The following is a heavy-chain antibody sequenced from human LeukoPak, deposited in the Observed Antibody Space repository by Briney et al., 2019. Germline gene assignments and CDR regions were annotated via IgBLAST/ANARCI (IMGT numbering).Heavy chain of an antibody. V-gene: IGHV4-59*11. J-gene: IGHJ3*02. CDR1: DDSFSSHY. CDR2: ISYIGST. Sequence: EASETLSLTCAVSDDSFSSHYWTWIRQPPGKGLEWIGYISYIGSTNYNPSLKSRVTISIDTSKNQFSLKLSSVTAADTAVYYCARDLVTVTKGFDIWGQGTMVSVYS. CDR3: ARDLVTVTKGFDI. D-gene: IGHD4-17*01.